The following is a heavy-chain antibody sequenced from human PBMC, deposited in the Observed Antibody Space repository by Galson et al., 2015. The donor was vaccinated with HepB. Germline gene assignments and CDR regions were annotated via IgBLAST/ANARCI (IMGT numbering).Heavy chain of an antibody. CDR2: IYPGDSDT. V-gene: IGHV5-51*01. Sequence: QSGAEVKKPGESLKISCKGSGYSFTSYWIGWVRQMPGKGLEWMGIIYPGDSDTRYSPSFQGQVTISADESISTAYLQWSSLKASDTAMYYCARLGNCSSTSCYRDYYYYYGMDVWGQGTTVTVSS. CDR1: GYSFTSYW. CDR3: ARLGNCSSTSCYRDYYYYYGMDV. D-gene: IGHD2-2*02. J-gene: IGHJ6*02.